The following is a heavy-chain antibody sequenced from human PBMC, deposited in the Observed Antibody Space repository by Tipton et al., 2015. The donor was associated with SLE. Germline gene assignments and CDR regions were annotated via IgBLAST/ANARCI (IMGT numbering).Heavy chain of an antibody. CDR1: GGSISNYY. CDR3: ARVRRILYSSRWGGAFDY. V-gene: IGHV4-59*01. Sequence: LRLSCTVSGGSISNYYWSWIRQPPGKGLEWIGYIYYSGSTNYNPSLKSRVTMSVDTSKNQLSLKLSSVTAADTAVYYCARVRRILYSSRWGGAFDYWGQGTLVTVSS. D-gene: IGHD6-13*01. CDR2: IYYSGST. J-gene: IGHJ4*02.